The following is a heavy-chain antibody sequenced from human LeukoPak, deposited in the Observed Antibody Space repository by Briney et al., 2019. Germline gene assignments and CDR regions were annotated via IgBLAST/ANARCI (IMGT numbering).Heavy chain of an antibody. Sequence: PGGSLRLSCAASGFTFSNYAMSWVRQAPGKGLEWVSTITYSGGTTYYADSVKGRFSISRDNSKNTLYLQMDSLRDEDTAVYYCAKVPYSDYGSGRPPVMDVWGHGTTVAISS. CDR2: ITYSGGTT. CDR3: AKVPYSDYGSGRPPVMDV. CDR1: GFTFSNYA. D-gene: IGHD3-10*01. V-gene: IGHV3-23*01. J-gene: IGHJ6*02.